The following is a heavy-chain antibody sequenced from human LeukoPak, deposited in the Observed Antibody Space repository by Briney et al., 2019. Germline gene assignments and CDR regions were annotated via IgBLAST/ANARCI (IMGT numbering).Heavy chain of an antibody. CDR2: MNPNSGNT. CDR3: ARNHYYDGGSGNWFDP. J-gene: IGHJ5*02. CDR1: GYTFTSYD. Sequence: ASVKVSCKASGYTFTSYDTNWVRQATGQGLEWMGWMNPNSGNTGYAQKFQGRVTMTRDTSISTAYMELSSLRSEDTAVYYCARNHYYDGGSGNWFDPWGQGTLVTVSS. V-gene: IGHV1-8*01. D-gene: IGHD3-22*01.